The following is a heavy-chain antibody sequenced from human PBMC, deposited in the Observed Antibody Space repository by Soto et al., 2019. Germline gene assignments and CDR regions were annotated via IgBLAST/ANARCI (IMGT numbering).Heavy chain of an antibody. V-gene: IGHV3-30*18. Sequence: PGGSLRLSCAASGFTFSSYGMHWVRQAPGKGLEWVAVISYDGSNKYYADSVKGRFTISRDNSKNTLYLQMNSLRAEDTAVYYCAKDYYYGMDVWGQGTTVTVSS. CDR3: AKDYYYGMDV. CDR1: GFTFSSYG. J-gene: IGHJ6*02. CDR2: ISYDGSNK.